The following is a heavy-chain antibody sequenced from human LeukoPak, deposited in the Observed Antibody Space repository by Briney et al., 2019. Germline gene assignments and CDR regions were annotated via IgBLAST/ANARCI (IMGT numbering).Heavy chain of an antibody. Sequence: ASVKVSCKASGYTFTGYYMHWVRQATGQGLEWMGWMNPNSGNTGYAQKFQGRVTMTRNTSISTAYMELSSLRSEDTAVYYCARVGRVLRYFDWLLSWGQGTLVTVSS. V-gene: IGHV1-8*02. J-gene: IGHJ5*02. CDR1: GYTFTGYY. CDR2: MNPNSGNT. D-gene: IGHD3-9*01. CDR3: ARVGRVLRYFDWLLS.